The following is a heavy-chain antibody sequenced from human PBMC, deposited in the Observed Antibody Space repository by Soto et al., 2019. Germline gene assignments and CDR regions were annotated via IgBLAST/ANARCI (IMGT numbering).Heavy chain of an antibody. CDR1: GYTFTSYG. D-gene: IGHD5-18*01. Sequence: ASVKVSCKASGYTFTSYGISWVRQAPGQGLEWMGWISAYNGKTNYAQKLQGRVTMTTDTSTSTAYIELRSLRSDDTAVYYCASRVTPVDTAMDYYYYGMDVWGQGTTVTVSS. V-gene: IGHV1-18*01. J-gene: IGHJ6*02. CDR2: ISAYNGKT. CDR3: ASRVTPVDTAMDYYYYGMDV.